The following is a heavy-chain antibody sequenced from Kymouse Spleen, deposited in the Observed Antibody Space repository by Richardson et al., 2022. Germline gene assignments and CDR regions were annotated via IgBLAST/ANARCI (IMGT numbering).Heavy chain of an antibody. D-gene: IGHD3-3*01. CDR2: ISYDGSNK. Sequence: QVQLVESGGGVVQPGRSLRLSCAASGFTFSSYGMHWVRQAPGKGLEWVAVISYDGSNKYYADSVKGRFTISRDNSKNTLYLQMNSLRAEDTAVYYCAKDRRPIFGVIYGMDVWGQGTTVTVSS. J-gene: IGHJ6*02. CDR1: GFTFSSYG. CDR3: AKDRRPIFGVIYGMDV. V-gene: IGHV3-30*18.